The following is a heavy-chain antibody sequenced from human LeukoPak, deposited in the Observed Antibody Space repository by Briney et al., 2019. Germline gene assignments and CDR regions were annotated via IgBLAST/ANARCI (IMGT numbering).Heavy chain of an antibody. D-gene: IGHD2-15*01. CDR1: GFTFSNYG. CDR3: ARISCSRSSCYGVYDY. V-gene: IGHV3-33*01. Sequence: GGSLRLSCAASGFTFSNYGIHWVRQVPGKGLEWVAVIWYDGSNKYYADSVKGRFTISRDNSKNTLYLQMNSLRAEDTAVYYCARISCSRSSCYGVYDYWGQGSLVTVSS. J-gene: IGHJ4*02. CDR2: IWYDGSNK.